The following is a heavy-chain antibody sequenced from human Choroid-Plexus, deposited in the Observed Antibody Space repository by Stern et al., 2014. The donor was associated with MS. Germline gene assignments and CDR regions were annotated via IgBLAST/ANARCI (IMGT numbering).Heavy chain of an antibody. CDR2: VSHDGSYK. CDR1: GFTFGSCA. D-gene: IGHD2/OR15-2a*01. Sequence: MQLVESGGGVVQPGRPLRLSCVASGFTFGSCAMHWVRQAPGKGLEWVGGVSHDGSYKYYADSVKGRFTIFRDNSQNTLYMQMSSLRPEDTAVYYCAKDRQYLTYFFDHWGQGSLVTVSS. CDR3: AKDRQYLTYFFDH. V-gene: IGHV3-30*18. J-gene: IGHJ5*02.